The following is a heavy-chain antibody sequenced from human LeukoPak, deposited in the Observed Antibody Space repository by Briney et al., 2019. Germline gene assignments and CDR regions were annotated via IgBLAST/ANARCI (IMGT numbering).Heavy chain of an antibody. J-gene: IGHJ4*02. CDR3: ARGGRIAAAGN. V-gene: IGHV3-7*01. D-gene: IGHD6-13*01. CDR1: GFTFSSYW. CDR2: IKQDGSEK. Sequence: GGSLRLSCAASGFTFSSYWMSWVRQAPGKGLEWVANIKQDGSEKYYVDSVKGRFTISRGNAKNSLYLQMNSLRAEDTALYYCARGGRIAAAGNWGQGTLVTVSS.